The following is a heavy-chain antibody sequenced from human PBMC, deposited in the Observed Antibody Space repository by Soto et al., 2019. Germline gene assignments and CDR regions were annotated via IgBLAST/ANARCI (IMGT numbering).Heavy chain of an antibody. V-gene: IGHV4-34*01. J-gene: IGHJ6*02. CDR2: INHSGST. Sequence: ETLSLTCAVYGGSFSGYYWSWIRQPPGKGLEWIGEINHSGSTNYNPSLKSRVTISVDTSKNQFSLKLSSVTAADTAVYYCARAAIEMYYYYGMDVWGQGTTVTVSS. CDR3: ARAAIEMYYYYGMDV. CDR1: GGSFSGYY.